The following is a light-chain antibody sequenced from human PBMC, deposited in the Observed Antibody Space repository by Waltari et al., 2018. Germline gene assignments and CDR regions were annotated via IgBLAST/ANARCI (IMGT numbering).Light chain of an antibody. CDR1: QSISSW. V-gene: IGKV1-5*03. CDR2: KAS. J-gene: IGKJ4*01. Sequence: DIQMTQSPSTLSASVGDRVNITCRASQSISSWLAWYQQKPGKAPKLLIYKASSLESGVPSRFSGSGSGTEFTLTISSLQPDDFATYYCQQYNSPPLTFGGGTKVEIK. CDR3: QQYNSPPLT.